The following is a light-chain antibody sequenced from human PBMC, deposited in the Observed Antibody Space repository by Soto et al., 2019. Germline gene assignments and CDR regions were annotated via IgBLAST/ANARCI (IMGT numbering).Light chain of an antibody. Sequence: EIVMTQSPATLSVSPGERATLSCRTSQSISGNLAWYEQKPGQAPRFLIYGASTRATGIPARFSGSGSGTEFTLTISRLQSEDFAVYYCQQYNNWPQTFGQGTKVEIK. J-gene: IGKJ1*01. CDR3: QQYNNWPQT. CDR2: GAS. V-gene: IGKV3-15*01. CDR1: QSISGN.